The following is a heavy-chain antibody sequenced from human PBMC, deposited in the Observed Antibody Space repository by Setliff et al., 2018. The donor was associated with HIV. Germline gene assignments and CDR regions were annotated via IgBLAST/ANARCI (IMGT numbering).Heavy chain of an antibody. D-gene: IGHD4-17*01. V-gene: IGHV4-4*07. J-gene: IGHJ3*02. CDR3: ARMGLRWASDAFDI. CDR1: DSGTYY. Sequence: PSETLSLTCTVSDSGTYYWSWIRQPAGKGLEWIGRVSSRGDTNYNPSLKSRVTMSVDTSKNQFSLKLSSVTAADTAVYYCARMGLRWASDAFDIWGQGTMVTVSS. CDR2: VSSRGDT.